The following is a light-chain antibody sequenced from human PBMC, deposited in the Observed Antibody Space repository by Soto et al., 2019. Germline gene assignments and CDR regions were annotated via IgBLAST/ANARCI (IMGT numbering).Light chain of an antibody. CDR2: EVT. V-gene: IGLV2-14*01. CDR3: SSYTISSTYV. J-gene: IGLJ1*01. CDR1: SSDIGDYNY. Sequence: QSVLTQPASVSGSPGQSITLSCTGTSSDIGDYNYVSWYQQHPGKAPKLMIYEVTNRPSGVSNRFSGSKSGNTASLTISGLQAEDEADYYCSSYTISSTYVLGTGTKVTVL.